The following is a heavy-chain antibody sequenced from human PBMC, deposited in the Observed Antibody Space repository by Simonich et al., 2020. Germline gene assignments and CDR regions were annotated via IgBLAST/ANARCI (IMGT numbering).Heavy chain of an antibody. J-gene: IGHJ6*03. CDR3: ARGALTGDYYYMDV. V-gene: IGHV1-2*02. CDR2: INPNRGGT. Sequence: QVQLVQSGAEVKKPGASVKVSCKASGYTFTGYYMHWVRQAHGQGLEGMELINPNRGGTNYAQKFQGRVTMTRDTSISTADMELSRLRSDDTAVYYCARGALTGDYYYMDVWGKGTTVTVSS. D-gene: IGHD7-27*01. CDR1: GYTFTGYY.